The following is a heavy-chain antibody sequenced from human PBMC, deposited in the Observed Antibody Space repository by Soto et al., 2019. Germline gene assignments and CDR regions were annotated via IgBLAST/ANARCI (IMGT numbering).Heavy chain of an antibody. J-gene: IGHJ3*02. CDR3: ASRIVVVPAAITGAFDI. Sequence: QVQLVQSGAEVKKPGSSVKVYCKASGGTFSSYAISWVRQAPGQGLEWMGGIIPIFGTANYAQKFQGRVTITADESTSTAYIELSSLRSEDRAVDYCASRIVVVPAAITGAFDIWGQGTMVTVSS. CDR2: IIPIFGTA. V-gene: IGHV1-69*01. D-gene: IGHD2-2*01. CDR1: GGTFSSYA.